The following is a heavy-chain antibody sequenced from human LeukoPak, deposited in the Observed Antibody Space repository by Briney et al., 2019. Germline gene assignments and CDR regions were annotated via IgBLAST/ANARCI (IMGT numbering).Heavy chain of an antibody. Sequence: TSETLSLTCTVSGYSISSGYYWGWIRQPPGKGLEWIGSIYYSGSTYYNPSLKSRVTISVDTSKNQFSLKLSSVTAADTAVYYCAKEMATISAAFDYWGQGTLVTVSS. CDR2: IYYSGST. V-gene: IGHV4-38-2*02. CDR3: AKEMATISAAFDY. CDR1: GYSISSGYY. D-gene: IGHD5-24*01. J-gene: IGHJ4*02.